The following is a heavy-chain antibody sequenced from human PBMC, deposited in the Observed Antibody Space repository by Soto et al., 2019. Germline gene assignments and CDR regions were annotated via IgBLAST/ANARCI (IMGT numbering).Heavy chain of an antibody. CDR1: GDSLSNDNW. J-gene: IGHJ4*02. V-gene: IGHV4-4*02. CDR3: ATASNCNVFLVS. Sequence: QVQLQESGPRLVKPSGTLSLTCAVSGDSLSNDNWWTWVRQAPGKGLEWIGEGFHNGNTNYNPSHESRVSISIDKSKNQFSLTMASVTAADTAFYYCATASNCNVFLVSWGQGTLVTVSS. CDR2: GFHNGNT. D-gene: IGHD2-21*01.